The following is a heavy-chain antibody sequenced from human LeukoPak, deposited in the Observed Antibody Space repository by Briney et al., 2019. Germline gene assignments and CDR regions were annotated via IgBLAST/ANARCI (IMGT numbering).Heavy chain of an antibody. D-gene: IGHD3-9*01. J-gene: IGHJ4*02. CDR1: GFTFSSYA. CDR3: AKEDYDILTGYED. Sequence: GGSLRLSCAASGFTFSSYAMSWVRQAPGKGLEWVSAISGSGGSTYYADSVKDPFTISRDNSKNTLYLQMNSLRAEYTAGYYCAKEDYDILTGYEDWGQGTLVTVSS. V-gene: IGHV3-23*01. CDR2: ISGSGGST.